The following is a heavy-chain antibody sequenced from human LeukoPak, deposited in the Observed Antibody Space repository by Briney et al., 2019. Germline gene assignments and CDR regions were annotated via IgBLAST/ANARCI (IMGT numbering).Heavy chain of an antibody. CDR2: INHSGST. V-gene: IGHV4-34*01. CDR3: ARSLYDYVWGSYRYYDY. D-gene: IGHD3-16*02. J-gene: IGHJ4*02. CDR1: GGSFSGYY. Sequence: PSETLSLTCAVYGGSFSGYYWSWIRQPPGKGLEWIGEINHSGSTNYNPSLKSRVTISVDTSKYQFSLKLSSVTAADTAVYYCARSLYDYVWGSYRYYDYWGQGTLVTVSS.